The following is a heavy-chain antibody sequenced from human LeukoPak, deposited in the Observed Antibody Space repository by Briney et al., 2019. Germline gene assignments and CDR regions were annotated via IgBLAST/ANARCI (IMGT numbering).Heavy chain of an antibody. Sequence: GGSLRLSCAASGFTFSSYGMSWVRQAPGKGLEWVSAISGSGGSTYYADSVKGRFTISRDNSKNTLYLQMNSLRAEDTAVYYCAKDRGSGWYIAEYFQHWGQGTLVTVSS. CDR1: GFTFSSYG. V-gene: IGHV3-23*01. CDR3: AKDRGSGWYIAEYFQH. J-gene: IGHJ1*01. CDR2: ISGSGGST. D-gene: IGHD6-19*01.